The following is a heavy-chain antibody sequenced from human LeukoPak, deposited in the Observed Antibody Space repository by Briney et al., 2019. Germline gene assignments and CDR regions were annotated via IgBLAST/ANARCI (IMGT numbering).Heavy chain of an antibody. Sequence: PSETLSLTCTVSGGSITRGSYYWNWIRQPAGKGLEWIGRIYTSGSTTYNPSLKSRVTISVDTSKNQFSLRLSSVAAADTAVYYCARDYFDSSLYLGFWGQGTLVTVSS. CDR2: IYTSGST. J-gene: IGHJ4*02. D-gene: IGHD3-22*01. CDR1: GGSITRGSYY. CDR3: ARDYFDSSLYLGF. V-gene: IGHV4-61*02.